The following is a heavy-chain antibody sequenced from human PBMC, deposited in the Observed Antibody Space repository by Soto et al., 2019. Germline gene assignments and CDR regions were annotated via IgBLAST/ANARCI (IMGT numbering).Heavy chain of an antibody. CDR1: GFTFSSYA. CDR3: ARDGSYYGSGSKGGGYFDY. J-gene: IGHJ4*02. Sequence: HPGGSLRLSCAASGFTFSSYAMHWVRQAPGKGLEWVAVISYDGSNKYYADSVKGRFTISRDNSKNTLYLQMNSLRAEDTAVYYCARDGSYYGSGSKGGGYFDYWGQGTLVTVSS. D-gene: IGHD3-10*01. CDR2: ISYDGSNK. V-gene: IGHV3-30-3*01.